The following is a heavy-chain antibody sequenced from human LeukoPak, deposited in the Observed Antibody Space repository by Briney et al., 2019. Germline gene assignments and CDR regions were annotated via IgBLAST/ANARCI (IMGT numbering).Heavy chain of an antibody. D-gene: IGHD6-13*01. J-gene: IGHJ4*02. CDR2: ISWNSGSI. CDR3: AKDMVRGRLYYFDY. V-gene: IGHV3-9*01. Sequence: GGSLRLSCAASGFTFDDYAMHWVRQAPGKGLEWVSGISWNSGSIGYADSVKGRFTISRDNAKNSLYLQVNSLRAEDTALYYCAKDMVRGRLYYFDYWGQGTLVTVSS. CDR1: GFTFDDYA.